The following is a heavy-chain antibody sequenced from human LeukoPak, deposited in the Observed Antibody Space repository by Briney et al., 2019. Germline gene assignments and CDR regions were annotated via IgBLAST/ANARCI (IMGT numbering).Heavy chain of an antibody. CDR1: GFTFSSYS. CDR3: ARVGIAVAGSFDY. Sequence: GGSLRLSCAASGFTFSSYSMNWVRQAPGKGLEWVSYISSSGSAIYYADSVKGRFTISRDNAENSLYLQMNSLRAEDTAVYYCARVGIAVAGSFDYWGQGTLVTVSS. V-gene: IGHV3-48*04. J-gene: IGHJ4*02. D-gene: IGHD6-19*01. CDR2: ISSSGSAI.